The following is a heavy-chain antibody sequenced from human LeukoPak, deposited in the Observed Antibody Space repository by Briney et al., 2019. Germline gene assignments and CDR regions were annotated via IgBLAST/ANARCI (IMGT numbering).Heavy chain of an antibody. J-gene: IGHJ5*02. V-gene: IGHV3-48*03. CDR3: ARQAIEYYYGSGSFIWFDP. CDR1: GFTFSSYE. Sequence: GGSLRPSCAASGFTFSSYEMNWVRQAPGKGLEWVSYISSIGSTIYYADSVKGRFTISRDNAKNSLYLQMNSLSDEDTAVYHCARQAIEYYYGSGSFIWFDPWGQGTLVTVSS. CDR2: ISSIGSTI. D-gene: IGHD3-10*01.